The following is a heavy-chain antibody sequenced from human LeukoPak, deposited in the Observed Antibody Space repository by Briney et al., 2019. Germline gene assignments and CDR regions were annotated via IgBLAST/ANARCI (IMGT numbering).Heavy chain of an antibody. V-gene: IGHV1-69*13. D-gene: IGHD2-15*01. CDR3: ARIGFEDNAEDGY. CDR1: GGTFSSYA. Sequence: SVTVSCTASGGTFSSYAISWVRQAPGQGLEWMGGIIPIFGTANYAQKFQGRVTITADESTSTAYMELSSLRSEDTAVYYCARIGFEDNAEDGYWGQGTLVTVSS. J-gene: IGHJ4*02. CDR2: IIPIFGTA.